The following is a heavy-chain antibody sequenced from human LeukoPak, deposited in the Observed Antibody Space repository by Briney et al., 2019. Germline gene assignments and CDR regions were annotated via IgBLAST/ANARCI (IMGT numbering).Heavy chain of an antibody. CDR1: GGSISSYY. J-gene: IGHJ4*01. CDR3: ASGDYGAGSPVMRY. D-gene: IGHD3-10*01. CDR2: IYHSGST. V-gene: IGHV4-59*04. Sequence: SETLSLTCTVSGGSISSYYWSWIRQPPGKGLEWIGYIYHSGSTYYNPSLKSRVTISVDRSKNQFSLKLSSVTAADTAVYYCASGDYGAGSPVMRYWGHGTLVIVSS.